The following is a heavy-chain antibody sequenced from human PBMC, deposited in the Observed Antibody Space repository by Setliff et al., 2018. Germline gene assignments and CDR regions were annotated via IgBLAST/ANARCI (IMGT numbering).Heavy chain of an antibody. D-gene: IGHD2-21*02. Sequence: PGGSLRLSCAASGFAFGDHYMSWIRQAPGKGLEWLAYIASNGYFTDYADAVKERFVISRDNSQNSLHLQINGLRVEDTAEYYCARGGGDWDNQHYVYDIWGQGTMVTVS. CDR1: GFAFGDHY. V-gene: IGHV3-11*01. CDR3: ARGGGDWDNQHYVYDI. J-gene: IGHJ3*02. CDR2: IASNGYFT.